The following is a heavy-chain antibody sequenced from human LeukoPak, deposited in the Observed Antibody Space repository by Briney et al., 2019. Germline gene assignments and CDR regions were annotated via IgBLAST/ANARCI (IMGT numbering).Heavy chain of an antibody. CDR3: ARHDPTYGGSYDY. V-gene: IGHV4-59*08. D-gene: IGHD1-26*01. Sequence: SETLSLTCTVSGDSINNYYWSWIRQPPGKGLEYIGYIYYTGSTHYNPSLKSRVTMSLDTSKNQFSLRLSSVTAADTAVYYCARHDPTYGGSYDYWGQGILVTVSS. J-gene: IGHJ4*02. CDR2: IYYTGST. CDR1: GDSINNYY.